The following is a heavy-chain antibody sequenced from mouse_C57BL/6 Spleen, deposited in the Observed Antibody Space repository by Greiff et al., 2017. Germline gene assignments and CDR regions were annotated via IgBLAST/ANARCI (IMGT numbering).Heavy chain of an antibody. CDR3: AKNKGIYYDYAWFAY. CDR2: ISSGRSTI. V-gene: IGHV5-17*01. Sequence: EVKLVESGGGLVKPGGSLKLSCAASGFTFSDYGMHWVRQAPEKGLEWVAYISSGRSTIYYADTVKGRFTISRDNAKNTLFLQMTSLRSEDTAMYYCAKNKGIYYDYAWFAYWGQGTLVTVSA. CDR1: GFTFSDYG. D-gene: IGHD2-4*01. J-gene: IGHJ3*01.